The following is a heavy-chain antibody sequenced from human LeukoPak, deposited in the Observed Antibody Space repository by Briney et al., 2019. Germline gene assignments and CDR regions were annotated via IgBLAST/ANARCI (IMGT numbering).Heavy chain of an antibody. CDR2: IYYSGST. CDR1: GGSISTYY. D-gene: IGHD3-22*01. CDR3: AKVSDRDSSGYYWGFEY. Sequence: SETLSLTCTVSGGSISTYYWSWIRQPPGKGLEWIGYIYYSGSTNYNPSLKSRVTISVDTSRNQFSLKLTSVTAADTAVYYCAKVSDRDSSGYYWGFEYWGQGTLVTVSS. V-gene: IGHV4-59*08. J-gene: IGHJ4*02.